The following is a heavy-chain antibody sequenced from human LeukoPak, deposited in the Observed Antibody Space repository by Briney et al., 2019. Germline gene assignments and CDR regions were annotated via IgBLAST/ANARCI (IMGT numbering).Heavy chain of an antibody. Sequence: SETLSLTCAVYGGSLSGYYWSWIRQPPGKGLEWIGEINHSGSTNYNPSLKSRVTISVDTSKNQFSLKLSSVTAADTAVYYCARGGSSDLTDAFDIWGQGTMVTVSS. CDR3: ARGGSSDLTDAFDI. CDR2: INHSGST. D-gene: IGHD6-19*01. V-gene: IGHV4-34*01. CDR1: GGSLSGYY. J-gene: IGHJ3*02.